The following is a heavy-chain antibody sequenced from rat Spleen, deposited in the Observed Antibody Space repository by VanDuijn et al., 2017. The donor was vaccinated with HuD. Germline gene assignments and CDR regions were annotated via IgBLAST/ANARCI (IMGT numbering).Heavy chain of an antibody. CDR3: ARHYYYDGTYYSYVMDA. V-gene: IGHV2-72*01. J-gene: IGHJ2*01. CDR1: GFSLTSNG. Sequence: QVQLKESGPGLMQPSETLSLTCTVSGFSLTSNGVGWVRQPLGKGLVWMGTIWAGGSTNYNSAVQSRLSISRDTSKSQVFLKMNSLQPEDTGTYYCARHYYYDGTYYSYVMDAWGQGVMVTVSS. CDR2: IWAGGST. D-gene: IGHD1-12*02.